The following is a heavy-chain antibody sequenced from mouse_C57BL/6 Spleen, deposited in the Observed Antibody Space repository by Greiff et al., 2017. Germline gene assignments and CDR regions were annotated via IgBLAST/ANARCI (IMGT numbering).Heavy chain of an antibody. V-gene: IGHV14-3*01. CDR3: DRDYYGTGWYFDV. CDR2: IDPANGNT. CDR1: GFNIKNTY. J-gene: IGHJ1*03. D-gene: IGHD1-1*01. Sequence: VQLQQSVAELVRPGASVKLSCTASGFNIKNTYMHWVKQRPEQGLEWIGRIDPANGNTKYDPKFQGKATITADTSSNTAYLQLSSLTSEDTAIYYCDRDYYGTGWYFDVWGTGTTVTVSS.